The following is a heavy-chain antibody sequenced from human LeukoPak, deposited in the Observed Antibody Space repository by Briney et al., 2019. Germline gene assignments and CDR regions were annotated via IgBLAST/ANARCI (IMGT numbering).Heavy chain of an antibody. D-gene: IGHD3-10*01. CDR1: GFTFSSYA. V-gene: IGHV3-30*04. CDR3: AKDSYYGSGSYYDKPPNFDY. Sequence: PGGSLRLSCAASGFTFSSYAMHWVRQAPGKGLEWVAVISYDGSNKYYADSVKGRFTISRDNSKNTLYLQMNSLRAEDTSVYYCAKDSYYGSGSYYDKPPNFDYWGQGTLVTVSS. CDR2: ISYDGSNK. J-gene: IGHJ4*02.